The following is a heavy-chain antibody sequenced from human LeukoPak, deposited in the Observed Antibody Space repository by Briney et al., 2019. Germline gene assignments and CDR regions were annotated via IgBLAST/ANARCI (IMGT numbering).Heavy chain of an antibody. CDR3: ATDIVVVPAAIGVY. J-gene: IGHJ4*02. Sequence: ASVKVSCKASGYTFTSYGISWVRQAPGQGLEWMGWISAYNGNTNYAQKLQGRVTMTTDTSTSTAYMELRNLRSDDTAVYYCATDIVVVPAAIGVYWGQGTLVTVSS. CDR1: GYTFTSYG. V-gene: IGHV1-18*01. D-gene: IGHD2-2*01. CDR2: ISAYNGNT.